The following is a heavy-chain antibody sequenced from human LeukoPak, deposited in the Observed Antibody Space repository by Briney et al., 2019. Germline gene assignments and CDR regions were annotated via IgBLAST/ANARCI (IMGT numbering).Heavy chain of an antibody. CDR3: AIGRNALLWFGELFKKNWFDP. J-gene: IGHJ5*02. CDR2: SNHSGST. D-gene: IGHD3-10*01. Sequence: SETLSLTCAVYGGSLSGYYWSWIRQPPGKGLEWIGESNHSGSTNYNPSLKSRVTISVGTSKNQLSLKLSSVSAADTAVYYCAIGRNALLWFGELFKKNWFDPWGQGTLVTVSS. CDR1: GGSLSGYY. V-gene: IGHV4-34*01.